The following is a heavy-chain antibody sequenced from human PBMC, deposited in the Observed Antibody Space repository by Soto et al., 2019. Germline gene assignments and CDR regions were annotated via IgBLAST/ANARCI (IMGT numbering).Heavy chain of an antibody. CDR1: GGTFSSYT. Sequence: QVQLVQSGAEVKKPGSSVKVSCKASGGTFSSYTISWVRQAPGQGLEWMGRIIPILGIANYAQKFQGRVTITADKSTSTAYMDLSSLRSEDTAVYYCAREGAIGYCSSTSCSYDYWVHGTLVTVSS. CDR2: IIPILGIA. CDR3: AREGAIGYCSSTSCSYDY. J-gene: IGHJ4*01. D-gene: IGHD2-2*01. V-gene: IGHV1-69*08.